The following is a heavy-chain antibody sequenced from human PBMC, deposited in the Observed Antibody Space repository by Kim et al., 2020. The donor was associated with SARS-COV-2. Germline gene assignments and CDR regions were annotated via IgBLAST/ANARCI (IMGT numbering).Heavy chain of an antibody. J-gene: IGHJ6*02. V-gene: IGHV1-69*04. CDR1: GGTFSSYA. CDR3: ARDLVVVPAAMQRPYYYYGMDV. CDR2: IIPILGIA. D-gene: IGHD2-2*01. Sequence: SVKVSCKASGGTFSSYAISWVRQAPGQGLEWMGRIIPILGIANYAQKFQGRVTITADKSTSTAYMELSSLRSEDTAVYYCARDLVVVPAAMQRPYYYYGMDVWGQGTTVTVSS.